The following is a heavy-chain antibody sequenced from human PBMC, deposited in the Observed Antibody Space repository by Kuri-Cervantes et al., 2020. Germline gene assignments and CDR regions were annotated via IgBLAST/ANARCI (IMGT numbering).Heavy chain of an antibody. Sequence: GESLKISCAASGFTFSGSAMHWVRQASGKGLEWVGRIRSKANSYATAYAASVKGRFTISRDNAKNSLYLQMNSLRAEDTALYYCANSLGGGDFGLNFDYWGQGTLVTVSS. CDR2: IRSKANSYAT. V-gene: IGHV3-73*01. CDR3: ANSLGGGDFGLNFDY. J-gene: IGHJ4*02. CDR1: GFTFSGSA. D-gene: IGHD2-21*02.